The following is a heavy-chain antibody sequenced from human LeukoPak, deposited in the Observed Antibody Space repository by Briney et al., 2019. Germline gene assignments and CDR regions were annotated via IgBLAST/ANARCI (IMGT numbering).Heavy chain of an antibody. Sequence: GSSLRLSCAASGFTFSSYCMHWVRQAPGKGRECLAVISYDGSNKYYADSVKGRFTLSRDNSKNTLYLEMKNLRAEDTAVYYCAKGLDEWELLVPDYWGQGTLVTVSS. CDR1: GFTFSSYC. D-gene: IGHD1-26*01. CDR2: ISYDGSNK. V-gene: IGHV3-30*18. CDR3: AKGLDEWELLVPDY. J-gene: IGHJ4*02.